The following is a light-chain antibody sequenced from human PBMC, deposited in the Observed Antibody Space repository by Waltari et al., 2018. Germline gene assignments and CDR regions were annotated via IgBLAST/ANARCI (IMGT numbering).Light chain of an antibody. J-gene: IGKJ2*01. V-gene: IGKV3-15*01. CDR2: GAS. CDR3: QQYSNWPPPYT. Sequence: EIVMTQSPATLSVSPGDRATLSCRASQSVRTHLAWFQHKPGQAPRLLIYGASTRATGVPARFGGSGSGTEFTLTISSLQSEDFAVYYCQQYSNWPPPYTFGQGTKLEI. CDR1: QSVRTH.